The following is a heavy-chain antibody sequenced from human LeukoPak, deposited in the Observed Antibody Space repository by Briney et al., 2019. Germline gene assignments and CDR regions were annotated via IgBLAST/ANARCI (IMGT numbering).Heavy chain of an antibody. D-gene: IGHD5-24*01. CDR2: IYTGGTT. V-gene: IGHV3-66*01. Sequence: PGGSLRLSCAASGFSVSSNYMSWVRQAPGKGPEGVSVIYTGGTTYYADSVKGRFTISRDNSKTTLYLQMNGLRLEDRNGYYCARAPAGRDGYNYFDYWGQGTLVTVSS. CDR1: GFSVSSNY. CDR3: ARAPAGRDGYNYFDY. J-gene: IGHJ4*02.